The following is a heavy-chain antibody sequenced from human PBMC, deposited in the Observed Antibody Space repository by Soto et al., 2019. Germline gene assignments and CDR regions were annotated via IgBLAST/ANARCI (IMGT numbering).Heavy chain of an antibody. Sequence: EVQLVDSGGGLVQPGGSLRLSCEASGFTFDEYTMHWVRKAPGKGLEWVSSISWNGGGIGYADSVKGRFTISRDNAKNSLYLQMSNLRTEDTALYYCAKQMTTVIRGGFDYWGQGTLVTVSS. CDR3: AKQMTTVIRGGFDY. CDR1: GFTFDEYT. V-gene: IGHV3-9*01. D-gene: IGHD4-17*01. J-gene: IGHJ4*02. CDR2: ISWNGGGI.